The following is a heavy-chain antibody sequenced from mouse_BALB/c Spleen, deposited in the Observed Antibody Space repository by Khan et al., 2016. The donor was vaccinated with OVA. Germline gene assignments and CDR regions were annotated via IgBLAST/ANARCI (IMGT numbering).Heavy chain of an antibody. CDR2: IYPGSGST. CDR3: TRWSYFTMDY. V-gene: IGHV1S22*01. Sequence: LQQSGSELVRPGASVKLSCKASGYTFTSYWMHWVKQRPGQGLEWIGNIYPGSGSTKYDEKFKSKATLTVDTSSSTAYMQLSSLTSEDSAVYDCTRWSYFTMDYWGQGTSVTVSS. CDR1: GYTFTSYW. J-gene: IGHJ4*01.